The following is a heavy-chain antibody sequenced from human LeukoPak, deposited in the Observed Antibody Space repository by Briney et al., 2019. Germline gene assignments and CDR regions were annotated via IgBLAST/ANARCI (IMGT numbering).Heavy chain of an antibody. D-gene: IGHD6-19*01. CDR3: ARAYSSGWYPGLNYYFDY. CDR1: GSTCTSYG. J-gene: IGHJ4*02. CDR2: RSTYNGNT. V-gene: IGHV1-18*01. Sequence: ASVKVSCKGSGSTCTSYGISWVWQAPGQGLEWVGWRSTYNGNTNYAQKLQGRVTMSTDTSTSTPYMALRSLRSDDTAVYYCARAYSSGWYPGLNYYFDYWGQGTLVTVSS.